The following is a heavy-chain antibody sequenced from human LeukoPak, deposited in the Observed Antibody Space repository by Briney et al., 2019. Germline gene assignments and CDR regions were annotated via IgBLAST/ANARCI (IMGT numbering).Heavy chain of an antibody. D-gene: IGHD6-19*01. J-gene: IGHJ4*02. Sequence: PGGSLRLSCAASGFTFSSYAMSWVRQAPGKGLEWVSGMSSSGGSTYYADSVKGRFTISRDSSKNTLYLQMNSLRAEDTAVYYCARYDGSGWYRSDYWGRGTLVTVSS. CDR3: ARYDGSGWYRSDY. V-gene: IGHV3-23*01. CDR2: MSSSGGST. CDR1: GFTFSSYA.